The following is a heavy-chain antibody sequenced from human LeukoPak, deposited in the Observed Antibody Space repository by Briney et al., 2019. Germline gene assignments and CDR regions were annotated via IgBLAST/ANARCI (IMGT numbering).Heavy chain of an antibody. Sequence: GGSLRLSCAASGFTFSNYAMSWVRQAPGKGLEWVSAISGSGGSTYYADSVKGRFTISRDNSKNTLYLQMNSLRAEDTAVYYCAKYGEYCSSTSCRPYYYYGMDVWGKGTTVTVSS. CDR3: AKYGEYCSSTSCRPYYYYGMDV. D-gene: IGHD2-2*01. J-gene: IGHJ6*04. CDR2: ISGSGGST. CDR1: GFTFSNYA. V-gene: IGHV3-23*01.